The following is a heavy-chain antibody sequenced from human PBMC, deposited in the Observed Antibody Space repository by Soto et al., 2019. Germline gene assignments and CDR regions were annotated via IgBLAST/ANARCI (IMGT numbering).Heavy chain of an antibody. J-gene: IGHJ4*02. Sequence: LSLTCTVSGGSVSSGSYYWSWIRQPPGEGLEWIGYIYYSGSTNYNPSLKSRVTISVDTSKNQFSLKLSSVTAADTAVYYCARDLVVPAAGTYYFDYWGQGTLVTVSS. D-gene: IGHD2-2*01. V-gene: IGHV4-61*01. CDR1: GGSVSSGSYY. CDR3: ARDLVVPAAGTYYFDY. CDR2: IYYSGST.